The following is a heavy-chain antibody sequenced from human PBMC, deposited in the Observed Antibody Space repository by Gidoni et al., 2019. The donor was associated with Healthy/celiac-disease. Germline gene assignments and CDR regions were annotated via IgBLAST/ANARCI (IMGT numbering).Heavy chain of an antibody. CDR3: AKVASSWSYYYYYMDV. V-gene: IGHV3-23*01. Sequence: GSGGSTYYADSVKGRFTISRDNSKNTLYLQMNSLRAEDTAAYYCAKVASSWSYYYYYMDVWGKGTTVTVSS. D-gene: IGHD6-13*01. J-gene: IGHJ6*03. CDR2: GSGGST.